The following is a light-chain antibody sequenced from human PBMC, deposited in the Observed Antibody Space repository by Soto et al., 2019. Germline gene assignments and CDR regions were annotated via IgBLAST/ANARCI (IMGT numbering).Light chain of an antibody. J-gene: IGKJ5*01. CDR2: GAS. CDR3: QQFGSSVT. V-gene: IGKV3-20*01. Sequence: ESVFSQSPCTLSLSPGKRATLYCRASQSVSGTYLAWYQQTPGQAPRLLIYGASTRATGIPDRFSGSGSGTDFTLTISRLEPEDFAVYYCQQFGSSVTFGQGTRLEIK. CDR1: QSVSGTY.